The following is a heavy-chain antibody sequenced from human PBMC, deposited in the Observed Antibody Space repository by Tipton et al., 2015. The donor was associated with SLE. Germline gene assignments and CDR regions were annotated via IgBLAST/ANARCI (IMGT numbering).Heavy chain of an antibody. CDR1: GGSFGGYY. Sequence: TLSLTCSIYGGSFGGYYWSWIRQPPGKGLEWIGDINYSGTTNYNPSLSSRVTISLDKSRDQFYLILTSVTAADTAVYYCTTARTGCSRNSCYLDNWGRGTLVTVSS. J-gene: IGHJ4*02. CDR2: INYSGTT. CDR3: TTARTGCSRNSCYLDN. D-gene: IGHD2-2*01. V-gene: IGHV4-34*10.